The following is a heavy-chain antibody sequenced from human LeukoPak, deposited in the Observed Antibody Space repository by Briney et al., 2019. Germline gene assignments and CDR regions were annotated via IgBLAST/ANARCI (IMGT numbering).Heavy chain of an antibody. Sequence: HPGGSLRLSCAASGFTFSSYAMHWVRQAPGKGLEWVAVISYDGSNKYYADSVKGRFTISRDNPKNTLYLQMNSLRAEDTAVYYCARGPIPWELPVGYFDYWGQGTLVTVSS. CDR3: ARGPIPWELPVGYFDY. J-gene: IGHJ4*02. D-gene: IGHD1-26*01. V-gene: IGHV3-30-3*01. CDR2: ISYDGSNK. CDR1: GFTFSSYA.